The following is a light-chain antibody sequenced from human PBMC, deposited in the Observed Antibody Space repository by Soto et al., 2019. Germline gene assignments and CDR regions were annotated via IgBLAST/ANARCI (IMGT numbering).Light chain of an antibody. V-gene: IGKV1-8*01. Sequence: AIRMTQSPSSFSASTGDRVTITCRASQGISNYLAWYQQKPGKAPNLLIYDASTLQAGVPSRFSGSGSGTDFTLTITRLQSEDFATYYCQQYFTYPLTFGGGTTVAIK. CDR2: DAS. CDR3: QQYFTYPLT. J-gene: IGKJ4*01. CDR1: QGISNY.